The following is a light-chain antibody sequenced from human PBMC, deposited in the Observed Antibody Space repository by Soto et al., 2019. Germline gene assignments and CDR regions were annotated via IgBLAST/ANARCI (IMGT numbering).Light chain of an antibody. V-gene: IGKV1-5*03. CDR1: QTISSW. CDR3: QHYNSYSEA. J-gene: IGKJ1*01. CDR2: KAS. Sequence: DIQMTQSPSTLSGSVGDRVTITCRASQTISSWLAWYQQKPGKAPKLLIYKASTLKSGVPSRFSGSGSGTEFTLNISSLQPDDCATYYCQHYNSYSEAFGQGTKV.